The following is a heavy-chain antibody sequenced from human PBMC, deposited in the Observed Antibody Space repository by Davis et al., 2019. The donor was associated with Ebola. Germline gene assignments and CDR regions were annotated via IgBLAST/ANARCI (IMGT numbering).Heavy chain of an antibody. J-gene: IGHJ5*02. CDR3: AKGSNGNWFDP. Sequence: GESLKISCAASKFTLSSYWMSWVRQAPGKGLEWVATIENDGSKKYYMDSVKGRFTISRDNAKNSLFLQMNSLRADDTAVYYCAKGSNGNWFDPWGQGTLVTVSS. CDR2: IENDGSKK. V-gene: IGHV3-7*01. CDR1: KFTLSSYW. D-gene: IGHD3-16*01.